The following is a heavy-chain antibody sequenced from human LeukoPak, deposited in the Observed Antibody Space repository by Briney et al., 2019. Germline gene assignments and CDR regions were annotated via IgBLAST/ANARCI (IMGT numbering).Heavy chain of an antibody. D-gene: IGHD6-13*01. CDR3: AGDLIAAAGTPWWFDP. Sequence: SEPLSLTCSVSCRSLSSSIYYWGWLPQPPGKGLEWLGNLYYSGSTYYNPSLKSRVTISVDTSKNQFSLKLSSVPAADTAVYYCAGDLIAAAGTPWWFDPWGQGTLVTVSS. CDR2: LYYSGST. V-gene: IGHV4-39*07. J-gene: IGHJ5*02. CDR1: CRSLSSSIYY.